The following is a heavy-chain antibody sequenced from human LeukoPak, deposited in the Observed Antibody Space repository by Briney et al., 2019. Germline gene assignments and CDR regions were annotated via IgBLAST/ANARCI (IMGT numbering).Heavy chain of an antibody. D-gene: IGHD5-12*01. CDR1: GGSFSGYY. CDR3: ARETRTSGYDLIDL. Sequence: SETLSLTCAVYGGSFSGYYWSWIRQPPGKGLEWIGEINHSGSTNYNPSLKSRVTISVDTSKNQFSLKLSFVTTADTAVYYCARETRTSGYDLIDLWGQGTLVTVSS. V-gene: IGHV4-34*01. J-gene: IGHJ5*02. CDR2: INHSGST.